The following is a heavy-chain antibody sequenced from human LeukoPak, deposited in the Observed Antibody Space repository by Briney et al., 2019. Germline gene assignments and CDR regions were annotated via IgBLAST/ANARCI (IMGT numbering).Heavy chain of an antibody. CDR3: AKGGNWNDPYFDY. V-gene: IGHV3-66*01. CDR1: EFSVGSNY. J-gene: IGHJ4*02. CDR2: IYSGGST. D-gene: IGHD1-20*01. Sequence: GGSLRLSCAASEFSVGSNYMTWVRQAPGKGLEWVSLIYSGGSTYYADSVKGRFTISRDNSKNTLYLQMNSLRAEDTAVYYCAKGGNWNDPYFDYWGQGTLVTVSS.